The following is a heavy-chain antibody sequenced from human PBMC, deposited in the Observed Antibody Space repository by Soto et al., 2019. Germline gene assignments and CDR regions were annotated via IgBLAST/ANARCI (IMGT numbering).Heavy chain of an antibody. D-gene: IGHD3-3*01. V-gene: IGHV3-21*01. Sequence: GSLRLSCAASGFTFSSYSMNWVRQAPGKGLEWVSSISSSSSYIYYADSVKGRFTISRDNAKNSLYLQMNSLRAEDTAVYYCARLYYDFWSGYYTRYGMDVWGQGTTVTV. CDR2: ISSSSSYI. CDR1: GFTFSSYS. CDR3: ARLYYDFWSGYYTRYGMDV. J-gene: IGHJ6*02.